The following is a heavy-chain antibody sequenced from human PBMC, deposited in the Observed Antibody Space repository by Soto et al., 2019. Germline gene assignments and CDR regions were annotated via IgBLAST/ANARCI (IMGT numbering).Heavy chain of an antibody. J-gene: IGHJ4*02. CDR2: IYYSGST. CDR3: ARQGSSWYVDY. CDR1: GGSISSSSYY. V-gene: IGHV4-39*01. Sequence: PSETLSLTCTVSGGSISSSSYYWGWIRQPPGKGLEWIGSIYYSGSTYYNPSLKSRVTISVDTSKNQFSLKPSSVTAADTAVYYCARQGSSWYVDYWGQGTLVTVSS. D-gene: IGHD6-13*01.